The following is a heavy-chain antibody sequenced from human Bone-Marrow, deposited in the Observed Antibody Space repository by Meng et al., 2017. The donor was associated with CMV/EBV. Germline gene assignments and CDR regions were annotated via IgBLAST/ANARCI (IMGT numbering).Heavy chain of an antibody. CDR2: IYHSGST. CDR1: GGSISSSNW. Sequence: SETLSLTCAVSGGSISSSNWWSWVRQPPGKGLEWIGEIYHSGSTNYNPSLKSRVTISVDTSKNQFSLKLSSVTAADTAVYYCARVGTTRRIYGMDVWGQGTTVTVSS. V-gene: IGHV4-4*02. D-gene: IGHD1-14*01. J-gene: IGHJ6*02. CDR3: ARVGTTRRIYGMDV.